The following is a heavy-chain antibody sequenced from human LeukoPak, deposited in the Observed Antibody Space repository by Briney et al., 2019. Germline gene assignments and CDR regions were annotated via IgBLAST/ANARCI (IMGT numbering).Heavy chain of an antibody. Sequence: GESLKISCKGSWHSFSTDWIAWVRQMPGKGLEWMGVIYACDADTRYSPSFQGQVTISADKSLNTAYLQWTNLKASDTAMYYCARFRGELMDGFDFWGQGTLVTVSS. CDR3: ARFRGELMDGFDF. CDR2: IYACDADT. J-gene: IGHJ4*02. V-gene: IGHV5-51*01. CDR1: WHSFSTDW. D-gene: IGHD1-7*01.